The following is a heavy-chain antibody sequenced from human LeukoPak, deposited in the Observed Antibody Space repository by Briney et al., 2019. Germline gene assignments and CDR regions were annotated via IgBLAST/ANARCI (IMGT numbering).Heavy chain of an antibody. D-gene: IGHD1-26*01. CDR3: AKDPVLGGYGGSYHNWFDP. V-gene: IGHV3-9*01. Sequence: GRSLRLSCAASGFTFDDYAMYWVRQTPGKGLEWVSGISWNSGSIGYADSVKGRFTISRDNAKNSLYLQMNSLRAEDTAVYYCAKDPVLGGYGGSYHNWFDPWGQGTLVTVSS. CDR2: ISWNSGSI. CDR1: GFTFDDYA. J-gene: IGHJ5*02.